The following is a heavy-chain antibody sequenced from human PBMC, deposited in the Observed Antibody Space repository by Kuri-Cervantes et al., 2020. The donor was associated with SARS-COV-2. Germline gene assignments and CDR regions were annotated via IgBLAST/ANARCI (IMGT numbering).Heavy chain of an antibody. Sequence: GGSLRLSCAASGFTFSSNAMSWVRQAPGKGLEWVSGLSGSGVSTYYAESVKGRFTISRDNSKNTLYLQMNSLRAEDTAVYYCAKDWDSRGYYLFDHWGQGTLVTDSS. J-gene: IGHJ4*02. CDR3: AKDWDSRGYYLFDH. CDR1: GFTFSSNA. V-gene: IGHV3-23*01. D-gene: IGHD3-22*01. CDR2: LSGSGVST.